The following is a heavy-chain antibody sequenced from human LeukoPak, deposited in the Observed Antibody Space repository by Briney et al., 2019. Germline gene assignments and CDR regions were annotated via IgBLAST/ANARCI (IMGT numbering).Heavy chain of an antibody. Sequence: PSETLSLTCAVSGSSISSSTWWTWVRQPPGKGLEWIGEIFYSGSTNSNPSLKSRVTISVDTSKNQFSLKLSSVTAADTAVYYCARHTDIAPLSSLKYWGQGTLVTVSS. V-gene: IGHV4-4*02. D-gene: IGHD6-13*01. CDR2: IFYSGST. J-gene: IGHJ4*02. CDR3: ARHTDIAPLSSLKY. CDR1: GSSISSSTW.